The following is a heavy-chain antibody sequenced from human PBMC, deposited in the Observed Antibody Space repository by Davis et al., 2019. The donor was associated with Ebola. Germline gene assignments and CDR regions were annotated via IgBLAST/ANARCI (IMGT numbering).Heavy chain of an antibody. CDR3: ARDAFSLSRYDTEDH. Sequence: GESLKISCAASGFAFSTHEMNWVRQAPGKGLEWVANIKEDGSVKYYVDSVKGRFTISRDNARDSLYLQMDSLRVEDTAIYYCARDAFSLSRYDTEDHWGQGTLVTVSS. CDR1: GFAFSTHE. D-gene: IGHD3-9*01. CDR2: IKEDGSVK. V-gene: IGHV3-7*01. J-gene: IGHJ4*02.